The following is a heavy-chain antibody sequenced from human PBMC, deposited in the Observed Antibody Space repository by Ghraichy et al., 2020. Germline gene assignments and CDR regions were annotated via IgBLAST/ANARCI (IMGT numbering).Heavy chain of an antibody. V-gene: IGHV4-39*01. CDR2: VYYTGST. CDR1: GGSISTSLSY. Sequence: SETLSLTCTVSGGSISTSLSYWAWIRQPPGKELEWIGTVYYTGSTYYNPSFKSRVTMSVDTSYNQFSLELTSVTDADTSVYYCARHRERAFGEGFDPWGQGTLVTVSS. D-gene: IGHD3-3*01. CDR3: ARHRERAFGEGFDP. J-gene: IGHJ5*02.